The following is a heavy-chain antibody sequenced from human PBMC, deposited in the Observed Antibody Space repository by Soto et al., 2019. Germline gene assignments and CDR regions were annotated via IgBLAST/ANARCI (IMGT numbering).Heavy chain of an antibody. CDR3: ARVSPYYFGY. V-gene: IGHV1-18*01. CDR2: ISAYNGNT. J-gene: IGHJ4*02. Sequence: QVQLVQSGAEVKKPGASVKVSCKASGYTFTSYGISWVRQAPGQGLEWMVWISAYNGNTNYSQKLQGIVTMTTDTSTSTADMELRSLRSEDTSVFYCARVSPYYFGYWGQGTLVTVSS. CDR1: GYTFTSYG.